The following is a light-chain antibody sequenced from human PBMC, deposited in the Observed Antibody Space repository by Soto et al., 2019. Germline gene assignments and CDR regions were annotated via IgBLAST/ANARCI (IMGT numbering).Light chain of an antibody. J-gene: IGLJ1*01. CDR1: SSDVGGYNY. Sequence: QSALTQPPSASGSPGQSVAISCTGTSSDVGGYNYVSWYQQHPGKAPKLMIYEVNKWPSWVPDRFSGSKSGNTASLTVSGLQAEDEADYYCSSYAGSSNVFGTGTKLTVL. CDR2: EVN. CDR3: SSYAGSSNV. V-gene: IGLV2-8*01.